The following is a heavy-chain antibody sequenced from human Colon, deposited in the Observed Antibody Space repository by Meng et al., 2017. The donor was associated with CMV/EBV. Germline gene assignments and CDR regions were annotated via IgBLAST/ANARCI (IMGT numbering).Heavy chain of an antibody. CDR3: AKDGIGDIPGYCDF. V-gene: IGHV3-23*01. CDR2: KSGTGGGN. J-gene: IGHJ4*02. Sequence: SGVDYKKYARRWVGQAAGRGLEGISAKSGTGGGNNYADSVKSRFTISGDNYENTVYLQVNSLTGEDTAIYYCAKDGIGDIPGYCDFWGQGTLVTVSS. D-gene: IGHD2-21*01. CDR1: GVDYKKYA.